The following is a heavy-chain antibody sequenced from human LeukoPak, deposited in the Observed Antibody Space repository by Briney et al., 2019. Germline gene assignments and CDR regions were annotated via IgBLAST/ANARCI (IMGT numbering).Heavy chain of an antibody. CDR1: GYSISSDYY. CDR3: ARVKHGDYPDY. CDR2: IYHSGST. D-gene: IGHD4-17*01. Sequence: SETLSLTCTVSGYSISSDYYWGWIRQPPGKGLEWIGNIYHSGSTYYSPSLKSRVTISVDTSKNQFSLKLSSLTAADTAIYYCARVKHGDYPDYWGQGTLVTVSS. V-gene: IGHV4-38-2*02. J-gene: IGHJ4*02.